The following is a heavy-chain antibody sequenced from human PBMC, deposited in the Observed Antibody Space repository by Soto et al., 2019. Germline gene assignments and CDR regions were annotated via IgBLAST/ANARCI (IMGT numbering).Heavy chain of an antibody. J-gene: IGHJ6*02. CDR3: ARFGGGINV. CDR1: GGSISGINW. V-gene: IGHV4-4*02. Sequence: QVQLQESGPGLVKPSGTLSLTCAVSGGSISGINWWYWVRQPPGKGLEWIGEIYHSGSTHYNPSLESRVTMSVDNSKNPFSLNLNAVTAADTAVYYCARFGGGINVWGQGTTVTVSS. CDR2: IYHSGST. D-gene: IGHD3-10*01.